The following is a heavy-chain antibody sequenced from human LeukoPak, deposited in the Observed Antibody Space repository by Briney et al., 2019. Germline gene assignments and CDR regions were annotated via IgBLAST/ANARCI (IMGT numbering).Heavy chain of an antibody. CDR3: ARWGETSALRVHAFDI. CDR2: GHYSGST. D-gene: IGHD3-10*01. Sequence: SETLSLTCTVSGDSISSYYWNWIRQPPGKGLEWIGYGHYSGSTFYNPSLNSRVTFSVDTSKHQFSLKLSSVTAADTAVYYCARWGETSALRVHAFDIWGHGTMVTVSS. CDR1: GDSISSYY. V-gene: IGHV4-59*01. J-gene: IGHJ3*02.